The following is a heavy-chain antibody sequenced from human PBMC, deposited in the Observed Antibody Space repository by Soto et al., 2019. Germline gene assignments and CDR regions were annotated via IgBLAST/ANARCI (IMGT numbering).Heavy chain of an antibody. Sequence: PGGSLTLSCAASGFTFSSYCMHWVRPAPGKGLEWVAVIWYDGSNKYYPDSVKGRFTISRDNSKNTLYLQMNSLRAEDTAVYYCARDLLVGATYPPGYWGQGTLVTVYS. V-gene: IGHV3-33*01. CDR2: IWYDGSNK. D-gene: IGHD1-26*01. CDR3: ARDLLVGATYPPGY. CDR1: GFTFSSYC. J-gene: IGHJ4*02.